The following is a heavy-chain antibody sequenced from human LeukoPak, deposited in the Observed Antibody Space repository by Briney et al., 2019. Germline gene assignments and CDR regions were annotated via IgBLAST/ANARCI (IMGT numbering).Heavy chain of an antibody. Sequence: PGGSLRLSCAASGFTFSSYSMNWVRQAPGKGLEWVSSISSSSSHIYYADSVKGRFTISRDNAKNSLYLQMNSLRAEDTAVYYCARALIPYYDSSDDAFDIWGQGTMVTVSS. CDR3: ARALIPYYDSSDDAFDI. J-gene: IGHJ3*02. CDR1: GFTFSSYS. D-gene: IGHD3-22*01. V-gene: IGHV3-21*01. CDR2: ISSSSSHI.